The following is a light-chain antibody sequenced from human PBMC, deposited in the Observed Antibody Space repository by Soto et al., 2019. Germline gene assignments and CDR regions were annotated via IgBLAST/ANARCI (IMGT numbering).Light chain of an antibody. J-gene: IGKJ4*01. CDR3: QQRYNWPLT. Sequence: EIVLTQSPATLSLSPGERATLSCRASQSVNFYLAWYQQKPGQAPRLFIYDASNRATGIPARFSGSGSGRDFTLTISSLEPEDFALYYCQQRYNWPLTFGGGTKVEIK. CDR2: DAS. CDR1: QSVNFY. V-gene: IGKV3-11*02.